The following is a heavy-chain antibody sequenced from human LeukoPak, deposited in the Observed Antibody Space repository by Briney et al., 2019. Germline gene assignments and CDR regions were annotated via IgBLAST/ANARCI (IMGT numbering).Heavy chain of an antibody. V-gene: IGHV3-23*01. CDR2: FSGSGGST. CDR1: GFTFSSFA. D-gene: IGHD3-22*01. CDR3: APGIDSSGYYGFDY. J-gene: IGHJ4*02. Sequence: GGSLRLSCAASGFTFSSFAMSWVRQAPGKGLEWVSTFSGSGGSTYYADSVKGRFSISRDNAKNTLYLQMNSLRTEDTAVYYCAPGIDSSGYYGFDYWGQGTLVTVSS.